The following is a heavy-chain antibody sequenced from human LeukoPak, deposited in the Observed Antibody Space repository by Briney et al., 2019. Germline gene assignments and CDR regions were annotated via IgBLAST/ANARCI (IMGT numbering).Heavy chain of an antibody. J-gene: IGHJ4*02. D-gene: IGHD1-26*01. Sequence: PSETLSLTCAVYGGSFNDYFCSWIRQPPGKGLEWIGETSRGEGTHYSSSLRSRVIISVDTSKNQCSLKLSSVTAADTAVYYCARGTDRSKTGYWGQGTLVTVSS. CDR1: GGSFNDYF. CDR2: TSRGEGT. V-gene: IGHV4-34*01. CDR3: ARGTDRSKTGY.